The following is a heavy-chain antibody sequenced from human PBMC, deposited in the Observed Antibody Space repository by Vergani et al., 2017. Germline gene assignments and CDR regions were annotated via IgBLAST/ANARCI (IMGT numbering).Heavy chain of an antibody. CDR3: VKDLVAYNVLFGYDSSGYYI. CDR1: GFTFSSYA. V-gene: IGHV3-64D*06. D-gene: IGHD3-22*01. Sequence: EVQLVESGGGLVQPGGSLRLSCSASGFTFSSYAMHWVRQAPGKGLEYVSAISSNGGSTYYADSVKGRFTISRDNSKNTLYLQMSSLRAEDTAVYYCVKDLVAYNVLFGYDSSGYYIWGQGTLVTVSS. J-gene: IGHJ4*02. CDR2: ISSNGGST.